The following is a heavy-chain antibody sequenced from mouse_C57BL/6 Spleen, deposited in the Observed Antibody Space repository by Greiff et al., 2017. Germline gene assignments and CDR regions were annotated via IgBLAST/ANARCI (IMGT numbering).Heavy chain of an antibody. D-gene: IGHD2-4*01. CDR1: GYAFSSSW. CDR3: ARGVIYYDYDWYFDV. CDR2: IYPGDGDT. Sequence: LVEPGASVKISCKASGYAFSSSWMNWVKQRPGKGLEWIGRIYPGDGDTNYNGKFKGKATLTADKSSSTAYMQLSSLTSEDSAVYFCARGVIYYDYDWYFDVWGTGTTVTVSS. V-gene: IGHV1-82*01. J-gene: IGHJ1*03.